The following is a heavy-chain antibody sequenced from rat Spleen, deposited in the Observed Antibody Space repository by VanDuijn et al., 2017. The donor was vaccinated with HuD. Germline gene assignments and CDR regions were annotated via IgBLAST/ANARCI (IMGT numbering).Heavy chain of an antibody. CDR2: ISYEGSTT. Sequence: EVQLMESGGGLVQPGRSLKLSCVASGFTFNNYWMTWIRQAPGKGLEWVASISYEGSTTYYGDSVKGRFTISRDNAESTLYLQMNSLRSEDTATYYCARSVFDYWGQGVMVTVSS. CDR3: ARSVFDY. J-gene: IGHJ2*01. V-gene: IGHV5-31*01. CDR1: GFTFNNYW.